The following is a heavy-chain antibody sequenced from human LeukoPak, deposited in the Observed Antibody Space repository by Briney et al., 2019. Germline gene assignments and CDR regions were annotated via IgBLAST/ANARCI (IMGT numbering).Heavy chain of an antibody. CDR3: ARSATVTTGYFDY. V-gene: IGHV4-39*07. J-gene: IGHJ4*02. D-gene: IGHD4-17*01. CDR1: GVSISSTGHY. Sequence: PSETLSLTCSVSGVSISSTGHYWGWVRQSPEKGLDWIGSIYSNGNTYYNPSVKSRVTMSVDTSKNQFSLKLTSMTAAETAVYYCARSATVTTGYFDYWGQGALVTVSS. CDR2: IYSNGNT.